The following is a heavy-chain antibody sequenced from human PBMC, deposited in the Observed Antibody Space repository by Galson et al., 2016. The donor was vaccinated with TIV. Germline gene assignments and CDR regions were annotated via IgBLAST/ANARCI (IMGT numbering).Heavy chain of an antibody. D-gene: IGHD2-2*01. CDR1: GDSVSSDSAA. CDR2: TYYRSRWYY. CDR3: TRAAGKNGASCYATCETFDN. Sequence: CAISGDSVSSDSAAWNWVRQSPSRGLEWLGRTYYRSRWYYDYKVSVKSRITINPDTSKNQFFLQLNSVTPEDTAVYYCTRAAGKNGASCYATCETFDNWGQGTMVTVSS. J-gene: IGHJ3*02. V-gene: IGHV6-1*01.